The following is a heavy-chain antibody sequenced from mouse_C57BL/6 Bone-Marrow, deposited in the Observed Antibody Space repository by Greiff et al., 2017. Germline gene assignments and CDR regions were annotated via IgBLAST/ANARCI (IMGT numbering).Heavy chain of an antibody. J-gene: IGHJ1*03. Sequence: EVMLVESGGGLVQSGRSLRLSCATSGFTFSDFHMEWVRQAPGKGLEWIAASRNKANDYTTEYSASVKGRFIVSRDTSQSILYLQMNALRAEDTAIYYCARDASPRYYYGSSSWYFDVWGTGTTVTVSS. V-gene: IGHV7-1*01. CDR1: GFTFSDFH. D-gene: IGHD1-1*01. CDR3: ARDASPRYYYGSSSWYFDV. CDR2: SRNKANDYTT.